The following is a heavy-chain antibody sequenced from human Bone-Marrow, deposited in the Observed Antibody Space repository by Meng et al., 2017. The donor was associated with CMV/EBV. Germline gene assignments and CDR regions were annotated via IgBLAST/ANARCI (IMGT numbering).Heavy chain of an antibody. CDR1: GFTFSSYG. CDR2: IRYDGSNK. J-gene: IGHJ6*02. CDR3: TTLDYDFWSGEYYYGMDV. V-gene: IGHV3-30*02. D-gene: IGHD3-3*01. Sequence: GESLKISCAASGFTFSSYGMHWVRQAPGKGLEWVAFIRYDGSNKYYADSVKGRFTISRDDSKSIAYLQMNSLKTEDTAVYYGTTLDYDFWSGEYYYGMDVWGQGTTVTVSS.